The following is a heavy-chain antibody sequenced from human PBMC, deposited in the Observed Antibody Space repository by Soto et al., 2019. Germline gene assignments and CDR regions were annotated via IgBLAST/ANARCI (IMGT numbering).Heavy chain of an antibody. V-gene: IGHV3-53*04. J-gene: IGHJ3*02. CDR2: IYSGGNT. CDR3: AKGSPAFDI. CDR1: GFTVSSNY. Sequence: EVQLVESGGGLVQPGGSLRLSCVASGFTVSSNYMSWVRQAPGKGLKWVSVIYSGGNTYYADSVKGRFTISRHTSKNTLYLQMNSLRGEDTAVYYWAKGSPAFDIWGQGTMVTVSS.